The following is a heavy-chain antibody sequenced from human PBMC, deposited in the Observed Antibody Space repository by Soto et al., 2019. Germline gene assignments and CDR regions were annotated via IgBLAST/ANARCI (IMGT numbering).Heavy chain of an antibody. J-gene: IGHJ5*02. CDR1: GDIFDNYA. D-gene: IGHD5-12*01. CDR3: ARDYSGYDPALNRFDP. V-gene: IGHV1-69*06. CDR2: ISPVIGTT. Sequence: SVKASCKASGDIFDNYAISWVRQAPGQGLEWLGGISPVIGTTHYAQIFQGRLTITADRSTMTTYMELSGLKSEDTAIYFCARDYSGYDPALNRFDPWGQGTLVTVSS.